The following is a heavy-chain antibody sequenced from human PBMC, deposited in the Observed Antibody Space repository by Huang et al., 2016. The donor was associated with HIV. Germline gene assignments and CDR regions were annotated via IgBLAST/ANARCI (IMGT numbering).Heavy chain of an antibody. D-gene: IGHD1-1*01. CDR3: ARDHWYPLQNWFDL. Sequence: QVELVQSGAEVKRPGASVRVSCKVAGYIFTKYGINWVRQAPGQGLEWMGWSSAYNGNTNYAEKFQGRVTLTRDTSATTAYMELRDVTSADTAVYYCARDHWYPLQNWFDLWGQGTLVTVSS. CDR2: SSAYNGNT. V-gene: IGHV1-18*01. CDR1: GYIFTKYG. J-gene: IGHJ5*01.